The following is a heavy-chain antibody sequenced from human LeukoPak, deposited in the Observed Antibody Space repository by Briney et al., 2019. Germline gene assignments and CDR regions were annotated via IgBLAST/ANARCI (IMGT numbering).Heavy chain of an antibody. Sequence: GGSLRLSCAASGFIFRSYAMTWVRQAPGKGLEWVSAISGSGGSTYYADSVKGRFTISRDNSKNTLYLRMNSLRAEDTAVYYCAYYPGGRAAAGSANYWGQGTLVTVSS. CDR2: ISGSGGST. CDR1: GFIFRSYA. D-gene: IGHD6-13*01. CDR3: AYYPGGRAAAGSANY. V-gene: IGHV3-23*01. J-gene: IGHJ4*02.